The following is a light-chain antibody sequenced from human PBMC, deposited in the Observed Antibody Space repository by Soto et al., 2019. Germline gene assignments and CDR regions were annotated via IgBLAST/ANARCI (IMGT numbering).Light chain of an antibody. Sequence: EIVFTQSPASLSLSPGERTTLSCRASQSVSGCLAWYQQKPGQAPRLLIFDASNRATGIPARFSGSGSGTDFTLTISRLEPEDSAVYYCQQYGTSPRTFGQGTKVDIK. J-gene: IGKJ1*01. CDR3: QQYGTSPRT. CDR1: QSVSGC. CDR2: DAS. V-gene: IGKV3-11*01.